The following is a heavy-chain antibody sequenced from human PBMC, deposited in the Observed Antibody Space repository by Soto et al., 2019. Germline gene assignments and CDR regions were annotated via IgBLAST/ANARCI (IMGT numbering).Heavy chain of an antibody. D-gene: IGHD2-21*01. Sequence: EVQLVESGGALVQPGGSLRLSCAVSGFTISTYSMNWVRQAPGKGLEWISYIAWSGSSAIYYADSAKGRFTISRDNAETSLYLQMSSLIDEDTSVYYCTTSTGPLVHWGQGTLVTVSP. CDR2: IAWSGSSAI. V-gene: IGHV3-48*02. CDR3: TTSTGPLVH. CDR1: GFTISTYS. J-gene: IGHJ4*02.